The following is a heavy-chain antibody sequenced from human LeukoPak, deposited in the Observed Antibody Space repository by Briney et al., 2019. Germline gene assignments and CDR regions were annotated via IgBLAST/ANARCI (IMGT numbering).Heavy chain of an antibody. D-gene: IGHD1-26*01. CDR2: ISGDRGPT. Sequence: ASVTVSCTASGYPFANFAISWVRQARGQGLEWVGWISGDRGPTYYAPKLQGRVTLTTDTSTSTAYMELTNLRSDDTAVYYCARARPQSREWELLTTQVDYYYMDVWGKGTTVTVSS. V-gene: IGHV1-18*01. J-gene: IGHJ6*03. CDR3: ARARPQSREWELLTTQVDYYYMDV. CDR1: GYPFANFA.